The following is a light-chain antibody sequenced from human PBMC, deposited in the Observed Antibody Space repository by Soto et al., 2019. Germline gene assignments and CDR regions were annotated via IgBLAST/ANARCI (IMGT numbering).Light chain of an antibody. V-gene: IGLV2-8*01. CDR2: EVS. J-gene: IGLJ1*01. Sequence: QSVLTQPPSASGSPGQSVTISCTGTSSDVGGYNYVSWYQQHPGKAPKLMIYEVSKRTSGVPDRFSGSKSGNTASLPVSGLQAEDEADYYCSSYAGSNNYVFGTGTKVTVL. CDR3: SSYAGSNNYV. CDR1: SSDVGGYNY.